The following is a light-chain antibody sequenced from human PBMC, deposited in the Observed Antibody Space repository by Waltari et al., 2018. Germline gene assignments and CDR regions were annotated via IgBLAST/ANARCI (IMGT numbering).Light chain of an antibody. J-gene: IGLJ3*02. V-gene: IGLV1-44*01. CDR2: SND. CDR1: NSNIGSNT. CDR3: STWDDRLTAVL. Sequence: QSVLTQPPSASGTPGQRVTLSCSGSNSNIGSNTAIWYQQLPGTAPRLLIYSNDRRPSGVPDRFSGSKSGTSASLAISGLQSEDEADYYCSTWDDRLTAVLFGGGTKVTVL.